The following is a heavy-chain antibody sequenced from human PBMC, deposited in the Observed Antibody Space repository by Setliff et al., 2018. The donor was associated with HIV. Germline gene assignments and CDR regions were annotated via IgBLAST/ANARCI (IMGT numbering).Heavy chain of an antibody. V-gene: IGHV4-34*01. J-gene: IGHJ4*02. CDR1: GGSFSAYY. CDR2: IDHTGSA. CDR3: ARGPRVSAAVVETPSAY. Sequence: PSETLSLTCAVSGGSFSAYYWTWIRQSPPKGLEWVGEIDHTGSAYYNPSLTSRVTISVDTSKNRFSLELSSVTAADTALYYCARGPRVSAAVVETPSAYWGQGTRVTSPQ. D-gene: IGHD6-19*01.